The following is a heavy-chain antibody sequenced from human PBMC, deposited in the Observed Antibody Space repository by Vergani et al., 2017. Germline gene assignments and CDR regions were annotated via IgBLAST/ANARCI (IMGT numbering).Heavy chain of an antibody. CDR3: ARENPGGGFLEWLLGQGYFDY. D-gene: IGHD3-3*01. CDR1: GFTFSSYW. CDR2: IKQDGSEK. Sequence: EVQLVESGGGLVQPGGSLRLSCAASGFTFSSYWLSWVRQAPGKGLEWVANIKQDGSEKYYVDSVKGRFTISRDNAKNALYLQRNSLRAEDTAVYYCARENPGGGFLEWLLGQGYFDYWGQGTLVTVAS. J-gene: IGHJ4*02. V-gene: IGHV3-7*01.